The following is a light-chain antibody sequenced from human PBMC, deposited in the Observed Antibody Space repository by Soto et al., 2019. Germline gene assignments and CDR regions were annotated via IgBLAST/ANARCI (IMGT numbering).Light chain of an antibody. CDR2: EVS. Sequence: QSALTQPPSASGSPGQSVTISCTGTSSDVGRYNYVSWYQQHPGKAPKLMIYEVSKRPSGVPDRFSGSKSGNTASLTVSGLQAEYEADYYCSSYAGSNNIVFGGGTKLTV. CDR3: SSYAGSNNIV. V-gene: IGLV2-8*01. CDR1: SSDVGRYNY. J-gene: IGLJ3*02.